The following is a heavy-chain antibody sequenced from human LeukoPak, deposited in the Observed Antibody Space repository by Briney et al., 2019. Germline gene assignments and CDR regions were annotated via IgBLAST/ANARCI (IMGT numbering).Heavy chain of an antibody. V-gene: IGHV3-23*01. J-gene: IGHJ4*02. CDR3: AKDTPLTAYSSGWSVNCFDY. D-gene: IGHD6-19*01. Sequence: GGSQRLLCAACGFLFQSYAMRGAPQAPGKALEWVSTITGSGDTTYYAASVKGRFTVSRDNSENTVYLQMNSLRAEDTAVYYCAKDTPLTAYSSGWSVNCFDYWGQGTLVPVSS. CDR1: GFLFQSYA. CDR2: ITGSGDTT.